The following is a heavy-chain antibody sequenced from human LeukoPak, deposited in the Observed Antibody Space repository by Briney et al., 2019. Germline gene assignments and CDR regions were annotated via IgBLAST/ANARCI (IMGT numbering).Heavy chain of an antibody. CDR1: GLTVSSNY. CDR3: ARGAYGSGSYGDNWFDP. J-gene: IGHJ5*02. D-gene: IGHD3-10*01. Sequence: GGSLRLSCAASGLTVSSNYMNWVRQAPGKGLEWVSVIYSDGSTYYADSVKGRFTISRDNSKSTLYLQMNSLRAEDTAVYYCARGAYGSGSYGDNWFDPWGQGTLVTVSS. V-gene: IGHV3-66*01. CDR2: IYSDGST.